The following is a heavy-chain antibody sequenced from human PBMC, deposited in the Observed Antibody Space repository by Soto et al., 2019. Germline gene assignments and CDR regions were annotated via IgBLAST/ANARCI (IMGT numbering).Heavy chain of an antibody. J-gene: IGHJ6*02. Sequence: QVQLVQSGAEVKKPGYSVKVSCKASGGTFSSYAISWVRQAPGQGLEWMGGIIPIFGTANYAQKFQGRVTITADESTSTAYMELSSLRSEDTAVYYCASSSDIVLVPAAMHYYYYGMDVWGQGTTVTVSS. D-gene: IGHD2-2*01. CDR3: ASSSDIVLVPAAMHYYYYGMDV. V-gene: IGHV1-69*12. CDR2: IIPIFGTA. CDR1: GGTFSSYA.